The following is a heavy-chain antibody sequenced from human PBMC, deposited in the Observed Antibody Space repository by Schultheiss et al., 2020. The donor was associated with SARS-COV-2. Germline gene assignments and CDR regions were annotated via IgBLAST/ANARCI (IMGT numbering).Heavy chain of an antibody. CDR1: GFSFNEYA. CDR3: ARAFLDYYYDSSGHLYPGGY. V-gene: IGHV3-20*04. D-gene: IGHD3-22*01. CDR2: INNRGDDT. Sequence: GGSLRLSCAASGFSFNEYAMSWVRQVPGKGLEWVAAINNRGDDTGYAGSVKGRFTISRVNARASLYLQMNSLRAEDTAIYYCARAFLDYYYDSSGHLYPGGYWGQGTLVTVSS. J-gene: IGHJ4*02.